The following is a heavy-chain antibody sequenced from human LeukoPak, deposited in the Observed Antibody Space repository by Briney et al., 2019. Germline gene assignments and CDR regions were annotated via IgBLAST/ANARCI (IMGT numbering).Heavy chain of an antibody. Sequence: SSETLSLTCTVSDDSFSSHYWTWIRQPPGKGLEWIGYISYIGSTNYNPSLKSRVTNSIDTSKNQFSLKLSSVTAADTAVYYCARDLVTVTKGCDIWGQGTMVSVSS. J-gene: IGHJ3*02. V-gene: IGHV4-59*11. CDR1: DDSFSSHY. CDR3: ARDLVTVTKGCDI. CDR2: ISYIGST. D-gene: IGHD4-17*01.